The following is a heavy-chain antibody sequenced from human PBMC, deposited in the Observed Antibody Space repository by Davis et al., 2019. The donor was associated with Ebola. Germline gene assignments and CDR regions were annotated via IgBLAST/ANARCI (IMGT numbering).Heavy chain of an antibody. J-gene: IGHJ4*02. CDR1: GYTFTSYA. CDR2: INAGNGNT. Sequence: AASVKVSCKASGYTFTSYAMHWVRQAPGQRLEWMGWINAGNGNTKYSQKFQGRVTITRDTSTSTAYMELRSLRSDDTAVYYCARDLAGQWPNYWGQGTLVTVSS. CDR3: ARDLAGQWPNY. V-gene: IGHV1-3*01. D-gene: IGHD6-19*01.